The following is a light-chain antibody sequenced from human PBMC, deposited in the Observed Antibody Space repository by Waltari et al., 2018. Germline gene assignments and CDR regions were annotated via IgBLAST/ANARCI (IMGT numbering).Light chain of an antibody. V-gene: IGKV3-15*01. CDR2: SAS. CDR1: QSVSIH. Sequence: EVVMTQSPATLSVSPGERATLSCRANQSVSIHLSWYQQKPGQAPRLLMYSASIRAAGIPARFSGSGSGTEFTLTISSLQSEDIAVYYCQQHNDWPRTFGQGTKVEI. CDR3: QQHNDWPRT. J-gene: IGKJ1*01.